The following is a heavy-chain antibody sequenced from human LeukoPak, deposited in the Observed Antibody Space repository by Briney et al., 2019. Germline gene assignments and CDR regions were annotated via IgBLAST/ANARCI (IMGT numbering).Heavy chain of an antibody. V-gene: IGHV4-34*01. Sequence: SETLSLTCAVYGGSFSGYYWIWIRQPPGKGLEWIGEINHSGSTNYNPSLKSRVTISVDTSKNQFSLKLSSVTAADTAVYYCARETVLRYFDWFRGQGTLVTVSS. J-gene: IGHJ4*02. CDR3: ARETVLRYFDWF. CDR2: INHSGST. CDR1: GGSFSGYY. D-gene: IGHD3-9*01.